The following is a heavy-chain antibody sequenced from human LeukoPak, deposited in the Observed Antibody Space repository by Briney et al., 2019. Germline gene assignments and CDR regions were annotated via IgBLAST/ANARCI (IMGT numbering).Heavy chain of an antibody. CDR2: IYHSGST. D-gene: IGHD3-10*01. V-gene: IGHV4-30-2*01. CDR1: GGSISSGGYS. J-gene: IGHJ4*02. CDR3: ARDRLGDYGSGRGGNY. Sequence: SETLSLTCAVSGGSISSGGYSWSWIRQPPGKGLEWIGYIYHSGSTYYNPSLKSRVTISVDRSKNQFSLKLSSVTAADTAVYYCARDRLGDYGSGRGGNYWGQGTLVTASS.